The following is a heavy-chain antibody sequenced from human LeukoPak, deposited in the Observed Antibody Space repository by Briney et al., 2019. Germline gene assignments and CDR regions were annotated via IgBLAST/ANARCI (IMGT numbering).Heavy chain of an antibody. V-gene: IGHV1-46*01. CDR3: ARGSYCSSTSCYYYYYYMDV. CDR1: GYVFTSYY. J-gene: IGHJ6*03. D-gene: IGHD2-2*01. Sequence: ASVKVSCKASGYVFTSYYIHWMRQAPGQGLEWMGKINPSGGRTNYAQKFQDRVTLTSDTSTSTAYMDLSSLRFEDTAVYYCARGSYCSSTSCYYYYYYMDVWGKGTTVTVSS. CDR2: INPSGGRT.